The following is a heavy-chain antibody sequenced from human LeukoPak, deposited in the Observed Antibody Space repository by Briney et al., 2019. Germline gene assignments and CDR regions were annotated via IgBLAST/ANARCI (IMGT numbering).Heavy chain of an antibody. CDR2: VNPNSGGT. CDR3: ARARRITMIVVANNWFDP. V-gene: IGHV1-2*02. J-gene: IGHJ5*02. CDR1: GYTFTGYY. Sequence: ASVKVSCKASGYTFTGYYIHWGRQAPGQGLEWMGWVNPNSGGTNYAQKFQGRVTMTRDTSISTAYMELSRLRSDDTAVYYCARARRITMIVVANNWFDPWGQGTLVTVSS. D-gene: IGHD3-22*01.